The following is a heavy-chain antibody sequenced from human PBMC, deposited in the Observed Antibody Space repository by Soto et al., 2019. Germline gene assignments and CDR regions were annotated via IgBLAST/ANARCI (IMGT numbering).Heavy chain of an antibody. Sequence: GGSLRLSCEVAGFSFSSHGMHWVRQAPGKGLEWVAVIWFDGSMKFYADSVQGRFTISRDNSKNTLYLQMNSLRAEDTAVYYCAKGYFSFGVVQSRFDNWGQGTTVTVPS. CDR1: GFSFSSHG. CDR3: AKGYFSFGVVQSRFDN. D-gene: IGHD3-3*01. V-gene: IGHV3-33*06. J-gene: IGHJ3*02. CDR2: IWFDGSMK.